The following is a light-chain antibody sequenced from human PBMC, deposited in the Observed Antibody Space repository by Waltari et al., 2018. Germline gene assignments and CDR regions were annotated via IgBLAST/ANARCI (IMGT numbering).Light chain of an antibody. CDR3: MQVLQTLGT. CDR1: QSLLHSNGYTF. V-gene: IGKV2-28*01. Sequence: DVVLTQSPLSLSVTLGEPASISCRSSQSLLHSNGYTFLDWYLQKPGQSPQLLIYLGSNRASGVPDRFRGSGSSTDFTLKISRVEAEDVGVYYCMQVLQTLGTFGQGTRLEIK. CDR2: LGS. J-gene: IGKJ5*01.